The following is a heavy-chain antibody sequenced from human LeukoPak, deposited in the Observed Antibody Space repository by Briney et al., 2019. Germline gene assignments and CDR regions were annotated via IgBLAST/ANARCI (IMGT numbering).Heavy chain of an antibody. CDR3: ARDQSGSSGYSDY. CDR2: INSNSGGT. V-gene: IGHV1-2*02. Sequence: ASVKVSCKASGYTFTGYYMHWVRQAPGQGLEWMGWINSNSGGTNYAQKFQGRVTMTRDTSISTAYMELSRLRSDDTAVYYRARDQSGSSGYSDYWGQGTLVTVSS. D-gene: IGHD3-22*01. J-gene: IGHJ4*02. CDR1: GYTFTGYY.